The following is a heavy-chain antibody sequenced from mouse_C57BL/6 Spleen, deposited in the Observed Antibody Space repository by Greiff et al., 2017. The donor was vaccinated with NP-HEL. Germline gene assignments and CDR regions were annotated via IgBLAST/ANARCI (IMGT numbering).Heavy chain of an antibody. CDR1: GYTFTNYW. CDR3: ARCYASSPHGWYVDV. Sequence: VQLQQSGAELVRPGTSVKMSFKASGYTFTNYWIGWAKPSPGHCLAWIGDLYPGGVYTNYNGTFKGKATLTADKSSSTAYMRFSSLTSEDSASFYCARCYASSPHGWYVDVWGTGKRVNVAS. CDR2: LYPGGVYT. D-gene: IGHD1-1*01. V-gene: IGHV1-63*01. J-gene: IGHJ1*03.